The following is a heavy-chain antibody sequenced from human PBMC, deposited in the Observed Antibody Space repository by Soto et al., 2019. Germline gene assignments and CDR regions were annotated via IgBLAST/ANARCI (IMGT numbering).Heavy chain of an antibody. CDR3: AREQERYGDDWYFDL. D-gene: IGHD4-17*01. CDR1: GYTLTELS. J-gene: IGHJ2*01. Sequence: ASVKVSCKVSGYTLTELSMHWVRQAPGKGLEWMGGFDPEDGETIYAQKFQGRVTMTEDTSTDTAYMELRSLRSDDTAVYYCAREQERYGDDWYFDLWGRGTLVTVSS. V-gene: IGHV1-24*01. CDR2: FDPEDGET.